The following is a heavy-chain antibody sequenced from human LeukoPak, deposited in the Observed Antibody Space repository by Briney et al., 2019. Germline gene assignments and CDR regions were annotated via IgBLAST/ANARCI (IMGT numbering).Heavy chain of an antibody. CDR2: ISGSGGST. Sequence: GGSLRLSCAASGFTFSSYAMSWVRQARGKGLEWVSAISGSGGSTYYADSVKGRFTISRDNSKNTLYLQMNSLRAEDTAVYYCATNPGVGPTYFDYWGQGTLVTVSS. D-gene: IGHD1-26*01. CDR1: GFTFSSYA. J-gene: IGHJ4*02. V-gene: IGHV3-23*01. CDR3: ATNPGVGPTYFDY.